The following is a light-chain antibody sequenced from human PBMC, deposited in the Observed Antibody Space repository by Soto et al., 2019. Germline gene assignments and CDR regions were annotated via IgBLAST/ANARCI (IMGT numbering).Light chain of an antibody. Sequence: DIQMTQSPPSLAASVGDRVTITCQASQDLTNYLNWYQQKPGEAAKLLIYDTITLEEGVPSRFSGGGSGTDFTFTLNGLQPEDAAIYSCQQYVNLPYTFGQGTKLEIK. CDR3: QQYVNLPYT. J-gene: IGKJ2*01. CDR2: DTI. V-gene: IGKV1-33*01. CDR1: QDLTNY.